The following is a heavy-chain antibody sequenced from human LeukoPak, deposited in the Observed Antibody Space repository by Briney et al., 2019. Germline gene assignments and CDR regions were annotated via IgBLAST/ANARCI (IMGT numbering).Heavy chain of an antibody. CDR2: IYYSGST. CDR1: GGSISSYY. Sequence: PSETLSLTCTVSGGSISSYYWSWIRQPPGKGLEWIGYIYYSGSTNYNPSLKSRVTISVDTSKNQFSLKLSSVTAADTAVYYCARDGSGYSGPSQNYYYGMDVWGQGTTVTASS. D-gene: IGHD5-12*01. CDR3: ARDGSGYSGPSQNYYYGMDV. V-gene: IGHV4-59*01. J-gene: IGHJ6*02.